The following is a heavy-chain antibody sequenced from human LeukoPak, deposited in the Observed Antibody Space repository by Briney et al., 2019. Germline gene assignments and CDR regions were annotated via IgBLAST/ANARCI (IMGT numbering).Heavy chain of an antibody. V-gene: IGHV3-21*01. Sequence: GGSLRLSCAASGFTFSSYSMNWVRQAPGKGLEWVSSTSSSSSYIYYADSVKGRFTISRDNSKNTLYLQMNSLRAEDTAVYYCARAMSIVLMVYAMDYWGQGTLVTVSS. CDR3: ARAMSIVLMVYAMDY. CDR1: GFTFSSYS. J-gene: IGHJ4*02. D-gene: IGHD2-8*01. CDR2: TSSSSSYI.